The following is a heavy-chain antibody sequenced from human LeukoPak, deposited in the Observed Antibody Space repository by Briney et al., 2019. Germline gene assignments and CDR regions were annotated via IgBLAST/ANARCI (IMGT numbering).Heavy chain of an antibody. CDR1: GYTFTSHH. V-gene: IGHV1-69*13. Sequence: SVKVSCKASGYTFTSHHMYWVRQAPGQGLEWMGGIIPIFGTANYAQKFQGRVTITADESTSTAYMELSSLRSEDTAVYYCARGRSRSYDSSGYYYPPDYWGQGTLVTVSS. D-gene: IGHD3-22*01. CDR2: IIPIFGTA. J-gene: IGHJ4*02. CDR3: ARGRSRSYDSSGYYYPPDY.